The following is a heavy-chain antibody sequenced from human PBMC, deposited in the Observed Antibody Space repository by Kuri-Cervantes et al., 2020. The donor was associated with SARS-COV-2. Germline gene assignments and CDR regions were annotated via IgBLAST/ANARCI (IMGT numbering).Heavy chain of an antibody. J-gene: IGHJ4*02. V-gene: IGHV1-69*04. CDR1: GGTFSSYA. CDR3: AREMATITAQGYFDY. D-gene: IGHD5-24*01. Sequence: SVKVSCKASGGTFSSYAISWVRQAPGQGLEWMGRIIPILGIANYAQKFQGRVTITADKSTSTAYMELGSLRSEDTAVYYCAREMATITAQGYFDYWGQGTLVTVSS. CDR2: IIPILGIA.